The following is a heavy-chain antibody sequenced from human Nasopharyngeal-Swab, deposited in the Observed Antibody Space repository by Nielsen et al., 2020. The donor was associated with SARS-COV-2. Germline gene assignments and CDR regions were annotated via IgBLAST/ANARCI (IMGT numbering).Heavy chain of an antibody. V-gene: IGHV3-7*03. Sequence: GESLKISCAASGFTFSSYWMSWVRQAPGKGLEWVANIKQDGSEKYYVDSVKGRFTISRDNAKNSLYLQMNSLKASDTAMYYCARLLLSKYFDYWGQGTLVTVSS. CDR3: ARLLLSKYFDY. J-gene: IGHJ4*02. CDR2: IKQDGSEK. CDR1: GFTFSSYW.